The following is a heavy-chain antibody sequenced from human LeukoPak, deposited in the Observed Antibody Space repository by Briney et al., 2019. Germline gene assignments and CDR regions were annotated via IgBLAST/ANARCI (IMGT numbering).Heavy chain of an antibody. CDR2: IGTAGDP. J-gene: IGHJ4*02. D-gene: IGHD2-2*01. CDR3: ARETDIVVVRSYFDY. V-gene: IGHV3-13*05. Sequence: PGGSLRLSCAASGFTFSSYDMHWVRQATGKGLEWVSAIGTAGDPYYPGSVKGRFTISRENAKNSLYLQMNSLRAEDTALYYCARETDIVVVRSYFDYWGQGTLVTVSS. CDR1: GFTFSSYD.